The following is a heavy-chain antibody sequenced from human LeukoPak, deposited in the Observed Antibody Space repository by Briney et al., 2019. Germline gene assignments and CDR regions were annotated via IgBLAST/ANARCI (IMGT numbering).Heavy chain of an antibody. Sequence: GASVKVSCKASGGTFSSYAISWVRQAPGQGLEWMGGIIPIFGTANYAQKFQGRVTITADESTSTAYMELSSLRSEDTAVYYCARVSALMITFGGVIVGYFDYWGQGTPVTVSS. CDR3: ARVSALMITFGGVIVGYFDY. CDR1: GGTFSSYA. J-gene: IGHJ4*02. D-gene: IGHD3-16*02. V-gene: IGHV1-69*13. CDR2: IIPIFGTA.